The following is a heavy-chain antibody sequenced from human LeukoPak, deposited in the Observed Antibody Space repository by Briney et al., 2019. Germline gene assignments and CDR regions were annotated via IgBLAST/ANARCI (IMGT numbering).Heavy chain of an antibody. CDR1: GGSISRADYY. CDR2: IYYSGST. V-gene: IGHV4-30-4*08. Sequence: PSETLSLTCTVSGGSISRADYYWSWIRQPPGQVLEWIGYIYYSGSTYYNPPLKSRATISVDTSKNQFSLKLSSVTAADTAVYYCARDSDFWSGYYYFDYWGQGTLVTVSS. D-gene: IGHD3-3*01. CDR3: ARDSDFWSGYYYFDY. J-gene: IGHJ4*02.